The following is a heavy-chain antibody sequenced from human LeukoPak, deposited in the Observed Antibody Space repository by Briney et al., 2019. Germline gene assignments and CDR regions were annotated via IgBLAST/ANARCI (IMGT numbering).Heavy chain of an antibody. CDR1: GYTFTSYY. J-gene: IGHJ4*02. V-gene: IGHV1-46*01. Sequence: ASVKVSCKASGYTFTSYYMHWVRQAPGQGLEWMGIINPSGGSTSYAQKFQGRVTMTRDTSTSTVYMELSSLRPEDTAVYYCASTSIAAGFDYWGQGTLVTVSS. D-gene: IGHD6-13*01. CDR2: INPSGGST. CDR3: ASTSIAAGFDY.